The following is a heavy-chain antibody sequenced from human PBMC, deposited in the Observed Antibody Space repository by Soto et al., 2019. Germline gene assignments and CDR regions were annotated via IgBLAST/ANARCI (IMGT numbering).Heavy chain of an antibody. V-gene: IGHV5-51*07. Sequence: PGASLNSSCEGCAYTFTNYWLAWVHQKPGKGLEWMGIIYPGDSDTRYSPSFQGQVTISADKSISTAYLQWSSLKASDTAMYYCARHSGDGYNYLDYWGQGTLVTVSS. CDR1: AYTFTNYW. CDR3: ARHSGDGYNYLDY. CDR2: IYPGDSDT. D-gene: IGHD1-1*01. J-gene: IGHJ4*02.